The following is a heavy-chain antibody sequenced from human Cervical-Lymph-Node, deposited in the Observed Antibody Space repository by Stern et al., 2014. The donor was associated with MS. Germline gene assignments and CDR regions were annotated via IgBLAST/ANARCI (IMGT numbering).Heavy chain of an antibody. CDR2: ISSSSTTT. D-gene: IGHD2-21*01. J-gene: IGHJ4*02. V-gene: IGHV3-48*01. CDR1: GFTFRGYS. CDR3: ARIRPGGDSFDN. Sequence: EVQLVESGGGLVQPGGSLRLSCAASGFTFRGYSMNWVRQAPGKGLEWVSYISSSSTTTYYEDSVKGRFSISRDNAKKSLYLQMNSLRAEDTAVYYCARIRPGGDSFDNWGQGTLVTVSS.